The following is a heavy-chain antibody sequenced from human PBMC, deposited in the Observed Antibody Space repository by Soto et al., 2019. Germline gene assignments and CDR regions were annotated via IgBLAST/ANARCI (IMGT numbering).Heavy chain of an antibody. D-gene: IGHD3-3*01. Sequence: QVQLVESGGGVVQPGRSLRLSCAASGFSFSSYAMHWVRQAPGKGLEWVAIISPDGNIKSYADFVEGRFIVFRDNSNNNPLLLIESLKTDDAAVYYCAAELAYGDFLSGLEYWGQGTLVTVAS. CDR3: AAELAYGDFLSGLEY. CDR2: ISPDGNIK. J-gene: IGHJ4*02. CDR1: GFSFSSYA. V-gene: IGHV3-30*03.